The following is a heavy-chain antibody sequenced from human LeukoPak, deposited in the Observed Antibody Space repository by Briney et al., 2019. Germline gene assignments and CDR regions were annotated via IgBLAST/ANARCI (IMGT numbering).Heavy chain of an antibody. Sequence: SETLSLTCAIYGGSFSGYYWSWIRQPPGKGLEWIGEINHSGSTNYNPSLKSRVTLSVDTSKNQLSLKLSSVTAADTALYYCARTWTFTTPLVRVSGTSSRRGRYFDYWGQGTLVTVSS. J-gene: IGHJ4*02. V-gene: IGHV4-34*01. D-gene: IGHD6-19*01. CDR1: GGSFSGYY. CDR3: ARTWTFTTPLVRVSGTSSRRGRYFDY. CDR2: INHSGST.